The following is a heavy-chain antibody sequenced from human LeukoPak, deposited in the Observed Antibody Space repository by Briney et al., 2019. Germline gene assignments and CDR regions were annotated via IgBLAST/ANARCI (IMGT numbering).Heavy chain of an antibody. CDR3: ARLQGSVSVYSTVMDV. CDR2: ISGGSRTI. Sequence: GGSLRLSCAASEFTFSNYNMNWVRQAPGKGLEWVSYISGGSRTIYYADSVKGRFTISRDKAKNSLYLQVNSLRADDTAVYYCARLQGSVSVYSTVMDVWGQGTTVTVSS. CDR1: EFTFSNYN. J-gene: IGHJ6*02. V-gene: IGHV3-48*01. D-gene: IGHD2-15*01.